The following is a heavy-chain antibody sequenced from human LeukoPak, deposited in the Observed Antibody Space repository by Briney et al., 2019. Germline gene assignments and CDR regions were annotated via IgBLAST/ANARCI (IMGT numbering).Heavy chain of an antibody. J-gene: IGHJ4*02. CDR3: ARCRLAVAGTPVAY. D-gene: IGHD6-19*01. V-gene: IGHV4-34*01. CDR2: INHSGST. Sequence: KPSETLSLTCAAYGGSFSGYYWHWVRQPPGKGLEWIGEINHSGSTNYNPSLKSRVTISVDTSKNQFSLKLSAVTAADTAVFCVARCRLAVAGTPVAYWGQGTLVTVSS. CDR1: GGSFSGYY.